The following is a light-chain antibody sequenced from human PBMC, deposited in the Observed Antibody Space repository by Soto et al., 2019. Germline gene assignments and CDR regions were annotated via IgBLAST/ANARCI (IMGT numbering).Light chain of an antibody. V-gene: IGLV2-14*01. CDR1: SSDVGGYNY. Sequence: QSALTQPASVSGSPGQSITISCTGTSSDVGGYNYVSWYQQHPGKAPKLMIYEVSNRPSGFSNRFSGSNSGNTASLTISGLQAEDEADYYCSSYTSSSTLVFGTGTKLTVL. CDR2: EVS. J-gene: IGLJ1*01. CDR3: SSYTSSSTLV.